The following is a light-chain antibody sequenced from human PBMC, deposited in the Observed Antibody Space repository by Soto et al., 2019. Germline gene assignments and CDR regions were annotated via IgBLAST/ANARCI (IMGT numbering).Light chain of an antibody. Sequence: VLTQPASVTGSPGQSITISCTGTSSDVGGYNYVSWYQQHPGKAPKLMIYDVSNRPSGISNRFSGSKSGNTASLTISGLQAEDEGDYYCSSYTGSSTRLYVFGSGNKVTVL. CDR1: SSDVGGYNY. V-gene: IGLV2-14*03. CDR2: DVS. CDR3: SSYTGSSTRLYV. J-gene: IGLJ1*01.